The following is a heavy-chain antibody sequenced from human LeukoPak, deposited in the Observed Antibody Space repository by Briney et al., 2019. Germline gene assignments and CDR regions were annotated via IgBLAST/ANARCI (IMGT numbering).Heavy chain of an antibody. J-gene: IGHJ6*02. CDR1: GFTFSNYY. Sequence: GSLRLSCAASGFTFSNYYMTWIRQAPGKGLEWIGYIYYSGSTNYNPSLKSRVTISVDTSKNQFSLKLSSVTAADTAVYYCASSPTYYDFWSGYRGYYYGMDVWGQGTTVTVSS. CDR3: ASSPTYYDFWSGYRGYYYGMDV. V-gene: IGHV4-59*08. CDR2: IYYSGST. D-gene: IGHD3-3*01.